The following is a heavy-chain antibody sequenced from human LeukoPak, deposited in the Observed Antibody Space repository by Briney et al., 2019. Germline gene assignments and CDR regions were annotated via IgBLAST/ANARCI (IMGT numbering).Heavy chain of an antibody. J-gene: IGHJ4*02. V-gene: IGHV3-9*01. CDR2: ISWNSGSI. D-gene: IGHD6-6*01. CDR1: RFTFSSYW. Sequence: PGGSLRLSCAASRFTFSSYWMTWVRQAPGKGLEWVSGISWNSGSIGYADSVKGRFTISRDNAKNSLYLQMNSLRAEDTALYYCAKAPSRSIAGDFDYWGQGTLVTVSS. CDR3: AKAPSRSIAGDFDY.